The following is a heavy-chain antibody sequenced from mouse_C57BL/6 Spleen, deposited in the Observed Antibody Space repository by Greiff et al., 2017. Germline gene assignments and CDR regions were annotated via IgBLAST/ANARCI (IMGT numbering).Heavy chain of an antibody. J-gene: IGHJ2*01. V-gene: IGHV1-80*01. CDR1: GYAFSSYW. CDR2: IYPGDGDT. D-gene: IGHD3-3*01. CDR3: ARKGTFDD. Sequence: QVQLKQSGAELVKPGASVKFSCKSSGYAFSSYWMNWVKQRPGKGLEWIGQIYPGDGDTNYNGKFKGKATLTADKSYSTAYMQLSSLTSEDSAVYFCARKGTFDDWGQGTTLTVSS.